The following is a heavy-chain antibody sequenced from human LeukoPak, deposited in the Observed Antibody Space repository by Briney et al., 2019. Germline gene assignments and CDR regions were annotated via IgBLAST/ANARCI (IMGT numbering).Heavy chain of an antibody. CDR2: IRGSGDRT. J-gene: IGHJ6*03. CDR1: GITFSNSW. CDR3: AKDSKIVGATFRSYHYMDV. D-gene: IGHD1-26*01. Sequence: PGGSLRLSCTTSGITFSNSWMSWVRQAPGKGLEWVSAIRGSGDRTHYADSVKGRFTISRDNSKNTLYLQMNSLRAEDTAVYYCAKDSKIVGATFRSYHYMDVWGKGTAVTVSS. V-gene: IGHV3-23*01.